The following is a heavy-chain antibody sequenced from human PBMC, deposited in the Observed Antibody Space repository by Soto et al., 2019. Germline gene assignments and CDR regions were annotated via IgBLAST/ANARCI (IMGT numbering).Heavy chain of an antibody. CDR3: ARVGEYIWGSYRADAFDI. D-gene: IGHD3-16*02. V-gene: IGHV4-34*01. J-gene: IGHJ3*02. CDR2: INHSGST. Sequence: SETLSLTCAVYGGSFSGYYWSWIRQPPGKGLEWIGEINHSGSTNYNPSLKSRVTISVDTSKNQFSLKLSSVTAADTAVYYCARVGEYIWGSYRADAFDIWGQGTMVTVSS. CDR1: GGSFSGYY.